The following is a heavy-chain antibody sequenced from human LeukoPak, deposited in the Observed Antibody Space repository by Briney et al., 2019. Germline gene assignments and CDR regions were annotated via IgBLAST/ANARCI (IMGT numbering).Heavy chain of an antibody. CDR3: ASPRAERSTWYAVDY. CDR1: GYSISNDYY. V-gene: IGHV4-38-2*02. Sequence: PSETLSLTCTVSGYSISNDYYWGWIRQPPGKGLEWIGSIYHSGSTYYNPSLKSRVTISVDTSKNQFSLKLSSVTAADTAVHYCASPRAERSTWYAVDYWGQGTLVTVSA. D-gene: IGHD6-13*01. CDR2: IYHSGST. J-gene: IGHJ4*02.